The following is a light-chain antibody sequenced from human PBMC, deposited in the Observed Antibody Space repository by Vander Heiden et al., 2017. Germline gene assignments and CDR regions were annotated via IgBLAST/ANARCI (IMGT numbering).Light chain of an antibody. V-gene: IGLV2-11*01. Sequence: QSALTQPRSVSGSPGQAVTISCTGTSSDVGAYNYVAGYQRPPGKAPKLVISVVSGRPSGVPDRCSCSKSDNTASLTISGLQAEDEADYFCCSYSASYTLVLFGGGTKLTVL. CDR3: CSYSASYTLVL. CDR1: SSDVGAYNY. CDR2: VVS. J-gene: IGLJ2*01.